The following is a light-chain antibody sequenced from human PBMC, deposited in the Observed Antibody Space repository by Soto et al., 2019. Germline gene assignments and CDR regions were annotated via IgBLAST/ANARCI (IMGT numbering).Light chain of an antibody. CDR2: HAS. CDR3: HQCDSLPDT. CDR1: QDITHF. Sequence: DIHMSQSPSSLFASVGDRVTITCQASQDITHFLNWYQQKPGKAPKLLIYHASNLQTGVPSRFSGRGSGTDFSLTISTFQPEDVATYYCHQCDSLPDTFGQGTKLEI. J-gene: IGKJ2*01. V-gene: IGKV1-33*01.